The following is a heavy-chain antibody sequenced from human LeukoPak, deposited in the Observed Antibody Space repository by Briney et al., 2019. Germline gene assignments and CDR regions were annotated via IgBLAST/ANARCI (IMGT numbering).Heavy chain of an antibody. J-gene: IGHJ4*02. Sequence: SETLSLICTVSGGSISSGGYYWSWIRQHPGKGLEWIGYIYYSGSTYYNPSLKSRVTISVDTSKNQFSLKLSSVTAADTAVYYCARGTVTGFDYWGQGTLVTVSS. V-gene: IGHV4-31*03. D-gene: IGHD4-17*01. CDR2: IYYSGST. CDR3: ARGTVTGFDY. CDR1: GGSISSGGYY.